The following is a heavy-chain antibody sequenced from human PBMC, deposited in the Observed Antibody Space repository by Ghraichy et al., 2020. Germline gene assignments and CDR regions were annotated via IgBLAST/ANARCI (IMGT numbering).Heavy chain of an antibody. D-gene: IGHD5-18*01. J-gene: IGHJ4*02. CDR1: GFTFSSYA. CDR3: ARGVDTAMGYYFDY. CDR2: ISSNGGST. Sequence: GGSLRLSCAASGFTFSSYAMHWVRQAPGKGLEYVSAISSNGGSTYYANSVKGRFTISRDNSKNTLYLQMGSLRAEDMAVYYCARGVDTAMGYYFDYWGQGTLVTVSS. V-gene: IGHV3-64*01.